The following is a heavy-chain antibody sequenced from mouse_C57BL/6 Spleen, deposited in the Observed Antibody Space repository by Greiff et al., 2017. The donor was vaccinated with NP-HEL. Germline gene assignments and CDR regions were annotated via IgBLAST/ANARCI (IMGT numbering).Heavy chain of an antibody. CDR3: ARPHYYGSSLAY. J-gene: IGHJ3*01. CDR1: GYTFTDYN. CDR2: INPNNGGT. Sequence: EVQLQQSGPELVKPGASVKIPCKASGYTFTDYNMDWVKQSHGKSLEWIGDINPNNGGTIYNQKFKGKATLTVDKSSSTAYMELRSLTSEDTAVYYCARPHYYGSSLAYWGQGTLVTVSA. V-gene: IGHV1-18*01. D-gene: IGHD1-1*01.